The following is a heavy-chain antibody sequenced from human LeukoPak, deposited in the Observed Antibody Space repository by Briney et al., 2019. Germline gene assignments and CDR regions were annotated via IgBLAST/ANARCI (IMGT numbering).Heavy chain of an antibody. D-gene: IGHD3-10*01. CDR3: AKARYYYGSVNYFDY. CDR2: ISGSAGST. CDR1: GFTFSDYA. Sequence: GGSLRLSCAASGFTFSDYAMSWVRQAPGKGLEWVSGISGSAGSTHYADSVKGRFTISSDNSKNTLYLQMNSLRAGDTAVYYCAKARYYYGSVNYFDYWGQGTPVTVSS. J-gene: IGHJ4*02. V-gene: IGHV3-23*01.